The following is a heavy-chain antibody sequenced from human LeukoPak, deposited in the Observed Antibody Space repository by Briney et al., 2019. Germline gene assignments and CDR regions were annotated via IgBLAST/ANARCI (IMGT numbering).Heavy chain of an antibody. J-gene: IGHJ4*02. V-gene: IGHV4-39*01. CDR1: GGSISDSSYY. Sequence: SETLSLTCTVSGGSISDSSYYWGWIRQPPGKGLEWIGTIYYSGSTSYNPSLKSRVTISIDTSKNQSSLKLSSVTAADTAVYYCARRDTGSYSRYWGQGTLVTVSS. D-gene: IGHD1-26*01. CDR2: IYYSGST. CDR3: ARRDTGSYSRY.